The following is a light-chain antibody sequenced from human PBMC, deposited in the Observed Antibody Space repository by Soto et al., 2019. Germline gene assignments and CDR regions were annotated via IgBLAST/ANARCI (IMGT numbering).Light chain of an antibody. J-gene: IGLJ3*02. CDR1: SSDVGSYNF. CDR3: CSYAPSSTFPWV. V-gene: IGLV2-23*02. Sequence: QSALTQPASVSGSPGQSITISCTGTSSDVGSYNFVSWYQQHPGKAPKLMIYEVSKRPSGVSNRFSGSKSGNTASLTISGLQAEDEADYYCCSYAPSSTFPWVFGGGTQLTVL. CDR2: EVS.